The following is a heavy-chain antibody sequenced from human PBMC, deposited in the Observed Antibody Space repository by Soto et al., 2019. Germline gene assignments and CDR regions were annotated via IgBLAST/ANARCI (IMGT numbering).Heavy chain of an antibody. CDR2: ISAYNGNT. CDR1: GYTFTSYG. D-gene: IGHD3-10*01. CDR3: ARDGFMYYYGSGSYSFDY. Sequence: ASVKVSCKASGYTFTSYGISWVRQAPGQGLEWMGWISAYNGNTNYAQKLQGRVTMTTDTSTSTAYMELRSLRSDDTAVYYCARDGFMYYYGSGSYSFDYWGQGTLVTVSS. V-gene: IGHV1-18*01. J-gene: IGHJ4*02.